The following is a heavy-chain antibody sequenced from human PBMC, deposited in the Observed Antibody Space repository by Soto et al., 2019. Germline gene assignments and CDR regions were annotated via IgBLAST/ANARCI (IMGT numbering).Heavy chain of an antibody. D-gene: IGHD6-19*01. CDR3: ARDGRSGWTSYHFDY. Sequence: QVQLVQSGGGVVQPGRSLRLSCAASGFTFSAYGIHWVRQAPGKGLEWVTVIWFDGSHEYYAYSVNGRFTISRDNSRNTVYLQTHSLRAEDTAVYYCARDGRSGWTSYHFDYWGQGSLVTVSS. CDR2: IWFDGSHE. J-gene: IGHJ4*02. V-gene: IGHV3-33*01. CDR1: GFTFSAYG.